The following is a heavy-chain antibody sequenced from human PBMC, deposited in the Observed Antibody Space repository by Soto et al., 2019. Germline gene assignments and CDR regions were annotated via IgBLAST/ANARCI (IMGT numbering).Heavy chain of an antibody. Sequence: QVHLVESGGGVVQQGRPLRLSCAASGFTFSRYGMHWVRQAPGKGLEWVGVIVRDGGQKQYADSVRGRFTISRDNFKNTLYLEMNSVTVEDTAVYYCARDDDFEDNGRDYWGQGTLVTVSS. J-gene: IGHJ4*02. CDR2: IVRDGGQK. CDR1: GFTFSRYG. V-gene: IGHV3-33*01. CDR3: ARDDDFEDNGRDY. D-gene: IGHD1-1*01.